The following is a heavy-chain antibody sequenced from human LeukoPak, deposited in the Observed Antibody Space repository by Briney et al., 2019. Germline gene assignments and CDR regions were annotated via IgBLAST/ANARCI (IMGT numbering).Heavy chain of an antibody. CDR2: IYYSGST. Sequence: SETLSLTCTVSGGSISSSSYYWGWIRQPPGKGLEWIGSIYYSGSTYYNPSLKSRVTISVDTSKNQFSLKLSSVTAADTAVCYCARRLTRFVFDYWGQGTLVTVSS. CDR3: ARRLTRFVFDY. J-gene: IGHJ4*02. CDR1: GGSISSSSYY. V-gene: IGHV4-39*01. D-gene: IGHD3-16*01.